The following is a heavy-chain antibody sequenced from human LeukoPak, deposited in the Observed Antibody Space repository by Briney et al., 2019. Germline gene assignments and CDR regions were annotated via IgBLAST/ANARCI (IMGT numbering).Heavy chain of an antibody. CDR1: GFTFSSYS. CDR2: ISTGSRYI. V-gene: IGHV3-21*01. CDR3: ARGLDYPYYFDY. J-gene: IGHJ4*02. D-gene: IGHD3/OR15-3a*01. Sequence: GGSLRLSCAASGFTFSSYSMNWVRQAPGKGLEWVSSISTGSRYIYYADSMKGRFTISRDNAKNSLYLQMNSLRAEDTAVYYCARGLDYPYYFDYWGQGTLVTVSS.